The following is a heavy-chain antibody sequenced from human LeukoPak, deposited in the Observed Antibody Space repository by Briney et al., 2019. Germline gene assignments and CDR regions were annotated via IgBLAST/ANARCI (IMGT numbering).Heavy chain of an antibody. CDR1: GFTFSAYG. J-gene: IGHJ4*02. D-gene: IGHD6-19*01. CDR2: ISYDGGRE. V-gene: IGHV3-30*18. Sequence: PGGSLRLSCAVSGFTFSAYGMHWVRQAPGKALEWVAGISYDGGREDYADSVKGRFTASRDKSKNTLYLQMNSLRAEDTALYYCAKDRHVNGWHEPFDYWGRGTLVTVSS. CDR3: AKDRHVNGWHEPFDY.